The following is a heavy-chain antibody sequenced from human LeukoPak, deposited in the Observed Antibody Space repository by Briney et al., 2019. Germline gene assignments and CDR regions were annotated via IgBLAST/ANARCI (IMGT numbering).Heavy chain of an antibody. D-gene: IGHD3-10*02. V-gene: IGHV3-43*01. CDR2: AGWVGGTT. J-gene: IGHJ4*02. CDR3: AKELDTMFFDY. CDR1: GFNFDRYT. Sequence: GGSLRLSCATSGFNFDRYTIHWVRQAPGKGLEWVSLAGWVGGTTFYSDSVRGRFTISRDSGRKSVYLQMNSLTTDDTAFYFCAKELDTMFFDYWGQGALVTVSS.